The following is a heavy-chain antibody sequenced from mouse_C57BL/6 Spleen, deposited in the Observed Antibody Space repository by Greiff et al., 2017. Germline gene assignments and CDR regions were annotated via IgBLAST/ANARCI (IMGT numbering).Heavy chain of an antibody. CDR3: AKGSTMVTNAWFAY. D-gene: IGHD2-2*01. V-gene: IGHV5-4*01. CDR1: GFTFSSYA. J-gene: IGHJ3*01. Sequence: VQLQQSGGGLVKPGGSLKLSCAASGFTFSSYAMSWVRQTPEKRLEWVATISDGGSYTYYPDNVKGRFTISRDNAKNNLYLQMSHLKSEDTAMYYCAKGSTMVTNAWFAYWGQGTLVTVSA. CDR2: ISDGGSYT.